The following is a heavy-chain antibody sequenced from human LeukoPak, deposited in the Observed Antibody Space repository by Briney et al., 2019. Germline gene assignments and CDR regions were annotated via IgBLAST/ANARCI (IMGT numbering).Heavy chain of an antibody. CDR1: GGSFSGYY. CDR3: ARVEVGTNWFDP. D-gene: IGHD1-1*01. V-gene: IGHV4-34*01. J-gene: IGHJ5*02. Sequence: SETLSLTCAVYGGSFSGYYWSWIRQPPGKGLEWIGEIYHSGSTNYNPSLKSRVTISVDKSKNQFSLKLSSVTAADTAVYYCARVEVGTNWFDPWGQGTLVTVSS. CDR2: IYHSGST.